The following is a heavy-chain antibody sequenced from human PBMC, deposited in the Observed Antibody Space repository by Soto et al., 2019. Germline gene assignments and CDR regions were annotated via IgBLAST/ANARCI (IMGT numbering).Heavy chain of an antibody. Sequence: PGGSLRLSCAASGFTFSSYGMHWVRQAPGKGLEWVAVIWYDGSNKYYADSVKGRFTISRDNSKNTLYLQMNSLRVEDTALYYCAKGSPPEIHSEAPYWSPGTLVTVSS. CDR1: GFTFSSYG. CDR3: AKGSPPEIHSEAPY. V-gene: IGHV3-33*06. J-gene: IGHJ4*02. D-gene: IGHD5-18*01. CDR2: IWYDGSNK.